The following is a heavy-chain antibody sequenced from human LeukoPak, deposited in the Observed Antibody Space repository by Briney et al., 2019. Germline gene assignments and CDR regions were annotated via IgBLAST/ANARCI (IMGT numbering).Heavy chain of an antibody. J-gene: IGHJ4*02. CDR1: GGSISGYY. CDR2: IYYSGST. CDR3: ASLRYGSGSQGAIDYGSDY. D-gene: IGHD3-10*01. Sequence: SETLSLTCTVSGGSISGYYWSWIRQPPGKGLEWIGYIYYSGSTNYNPSLKSRVTISVDTSKNQFSLKLHSVTAADTAVYYCASLRYGSGSQGAIDYGSDYWGQGTLVTVSS. V-gene: IGHV4-59*01.